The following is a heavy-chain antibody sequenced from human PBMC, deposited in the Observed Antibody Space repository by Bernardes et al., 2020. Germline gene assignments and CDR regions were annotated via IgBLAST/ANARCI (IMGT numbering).Heavy chain of an antibody. J-gene: IGHJ3*02. Sequence: GGSLSLSCAASGFTFSSYSMNWVRQAPGKGLEWVSYISSSSSTIYYADSVKGRFTISRDNAKNSLYLQMNSLRDEDTAVYYCARDDSQIVVVVAAPDAFDIWGQGTMVTVSS. CDR1: GFTFSSYS. D-gene: IGHD2-15*01. V-gene: IGHV3-48*02. CDR3: ARDDSQIVVVVAAPDAFDI. CDR2: ISSSSSTI.